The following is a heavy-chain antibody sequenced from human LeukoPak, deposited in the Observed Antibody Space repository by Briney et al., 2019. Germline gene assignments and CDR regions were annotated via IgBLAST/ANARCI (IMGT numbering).Heavy chain of an antibody. CDR2: IYYSGST. Sequence: SETLSLTCTVSGGSISSYYWSWLRQPPGKGLEWIGYIYYSGSTNYNPSLKSRVTISVDTSKNQFSLKLSSVTAADTAVYYCARDSGSYPHWFAPWGQGTLVTVSS. D-gene: IGHD1-26*01. CDR3: ARDSGSYPHWFAP. V-gene: IGHV4-59*01. CDR1: GGSISSYY. J-gene: IGHJ5*02.